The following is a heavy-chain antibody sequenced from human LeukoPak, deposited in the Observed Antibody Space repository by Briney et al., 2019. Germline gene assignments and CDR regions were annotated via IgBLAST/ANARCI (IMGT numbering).Heavy chain of an antibody. CDR1: GGSLRTYY. J-gene: IGHJ6*02. V-gene: IGHV4-59*08. CDR3: ASDCSSTSCYDYYGMDV. CDR2: IYYSGST. Sequence: KPSETLSLTCTVSGGSLRTYYWSWIRQPPGKGLEWIGYIYYSGSTNYNPSLKSRVTISVDTSNNQFSLKLSSVTAADTAVYYCASDCSSTSCYDYYGMDVWGQGTTVTVSS. D-gene: IGHD2-2*01.